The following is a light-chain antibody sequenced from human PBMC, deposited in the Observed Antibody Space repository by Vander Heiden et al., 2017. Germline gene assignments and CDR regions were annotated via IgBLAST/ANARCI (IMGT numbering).Light chain of an antibody. J-gene: IGLJ2*01. CDR2: DDN. CDR1: NIGSNS. CDR3: HVWDSSSDHVV. Sequence: SYVLTQPPSVPVAPRQTARITCGGNNIGSNSVHWYQQKPGHAPVLVVYDDNDRPSGIPERFSGSNSGNTTTLTISRVEAGDEADYYCHVWDSSSDHVVFGGGTKLTVL. V-gene: IGLV3-21*02.